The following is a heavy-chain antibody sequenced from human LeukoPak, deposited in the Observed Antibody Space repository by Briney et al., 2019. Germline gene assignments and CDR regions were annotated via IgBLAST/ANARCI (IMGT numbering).Heavy chain of an antibody. CDR2: ISSSGSTI. D-gene: IGHD3-10*01. CDR3: AKDVETYYYGPHSY. Sequence: GGSLRLSCAASGFTFSDYYMSWIRQAPGKGLEWVSYISSSGSTIYYADSVKGRFTISRDNSKNTLYLQMNSLRAEDTAVYYCAKDVETYYYGPHSYWGQGTLVTVSS. CDR1: GFTFSDYY. J-gene: IGHJ4*02. V-gene: IGHV3-11*01.